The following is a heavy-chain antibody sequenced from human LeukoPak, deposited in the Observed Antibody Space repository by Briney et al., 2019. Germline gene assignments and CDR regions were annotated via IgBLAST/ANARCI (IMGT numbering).Heavy chain of an antibody. Sequence: GASVTVSFKTSGYTFTSYGISWVRQAPGQGLEWMGWISADNGDTHYAQKLQGRVTLTTDTSTSTAYMDLRSLRSDDTAVYYCARVDAREPITIFVPTRGNWFDPWGQGTLVTVSS. J-gene: IGHJ5*02. D-gene: IGHD3-3*01. CDR1: GYTFTSYG. V-gene: IGHV1-18*01. CDR2: ISADNGDT. CDR3: ARVDAREPITIFVPTRGNWFDP.